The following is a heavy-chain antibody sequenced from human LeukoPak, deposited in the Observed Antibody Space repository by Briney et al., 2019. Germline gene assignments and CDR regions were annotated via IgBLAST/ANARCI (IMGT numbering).Heavy chain of an antibody. D-gene: IGHD6-19*01. CDR2: IHYTGST. CDR3: ARPGSSGWSY. J-gene: IGHJ4*02. CDR1: GGSISSSTFF. Sequence: PSETLSLTCTVSGGSISSSTFFWGWIRQPPGKGLEWIGSIHYTGSTYFNPSLKSRITISVDTPRNQFSLKLSSVTAADTAVYYCARPGSSGWSYWGQGTLVTVSS. V-gene: IGHV4-39*01.